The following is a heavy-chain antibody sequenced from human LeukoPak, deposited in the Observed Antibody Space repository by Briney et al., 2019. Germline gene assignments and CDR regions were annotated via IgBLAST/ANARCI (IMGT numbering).Heavy chain of an antibody. CDR2: MNQDGSER. J-gene: IGHJ3*02. V-gene: IGHV3-7*01. D-gene: IGHD2-8*01. CDR1: GLTFNSYW. CDR3: ARGNNGALDI. Sequence: GGSLRLSCTASGLTFNSYWMHWVRQTPERGLEWVANMNQDGSERNYVDSVKGRLTISRDSAENSLYLQMNSLRAEDTAVYYCARGNNGALDIWGQGTTVTVSS.